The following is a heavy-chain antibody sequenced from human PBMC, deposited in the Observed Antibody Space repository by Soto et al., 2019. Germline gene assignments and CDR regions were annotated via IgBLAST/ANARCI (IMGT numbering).Heavy chain of an antibody. D-gene: IGHD3-9*01. V-gene: IGHV3-11*05. CDR2: ISSSSSYT. Sequence: GSLRLSCAASGFTFSDYYMSWIRQAPGKGLEWVSYISSSSSYTNYADSVKGRFTTSRDNAKNSLYLQMNSLRAEDTAVYYCARAGGARYFYWFSSYEGPFAYSGQGTLDLVSS. CDR1: GFTFSDYY. J-gene: IGHJ4*02. CDR3: ARAGGARYFYWFSSYEGPFAY.